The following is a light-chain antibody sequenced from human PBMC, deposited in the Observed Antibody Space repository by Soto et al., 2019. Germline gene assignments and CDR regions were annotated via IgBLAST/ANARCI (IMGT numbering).Light chain of an antibody. CDR3: SSYATSSTLTYV. CDR2: EVR. CDR1: SGDVGGYKY. V-gene: IGLV2-14*01. J-gene: IGLJ1*01. Sequence: QSVLTQPASVSGSPGQSITISCTGTSGDVGGYKYVSWYQHHPGKAPKLIIYEVRNRPSGISDRFSGSKSGNTASLTISGLQAEDEADYYCSSYATSSTLTYVFGTGTKVTVL.